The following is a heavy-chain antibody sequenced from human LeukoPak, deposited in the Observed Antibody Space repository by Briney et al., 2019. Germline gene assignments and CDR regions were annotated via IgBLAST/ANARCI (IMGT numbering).Heavy chain of an antibody. J-gene: IGHJ6*03. V-gene: IGHV1-2*02. D-gene: IGHD3-3*01. CDR2: INPNSGGT. CDR3: ARGMETINLYYMDV. CDR1: GYPFTGYY. Sequence: ASVKVSCKASGYPFTGYYMHWVRQAPGQGLEWMAWINPNSGGTNYAQKFQGRVTVTRDTSISTAYMELSRLRADDTAVYYCARGMETINLYYMDVWGKGTTVTVSS.